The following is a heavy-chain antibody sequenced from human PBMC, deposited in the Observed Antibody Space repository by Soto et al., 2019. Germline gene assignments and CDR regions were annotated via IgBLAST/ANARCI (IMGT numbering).Heavy chain of an antibody. CDR3: ARGGRDFWSGSDY. Sequence: VQLVESGGGVVQPGRSLRLSCAASVFTFNSYVMHWVRQAPGKGLEWVAVISSDGSNKYYGDSVKGRFTISRDNSKNTLYLQMNSLRDEDTAVYYCARGGRDFWSGSDYWGQGTLVTVSS. V-gene: IGHV3-30-3*01. CDR1: VFTFNSYV. J-gene: IGHJ4*02. CDR2: ISSDGSNK. D-gene: IGHD3-3*01.